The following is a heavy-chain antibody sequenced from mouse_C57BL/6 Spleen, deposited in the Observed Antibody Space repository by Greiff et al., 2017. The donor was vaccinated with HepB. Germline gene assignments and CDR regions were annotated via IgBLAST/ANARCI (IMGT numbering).Heavy chain of an antibody. D-gene: IGHD1-1*02. CDR2: INPSTGGT. CDR3: ARPWWVLYYYAMDY. CDR1: GYSFTGYY. V-gene: IGHV1-42*01. J-gene: IGHJ4*01. Sequence: VQLQQSGPELVKPGASVKISCKASGYSFTGYYMNWVKQSPEKSLEWIGEINPSTGGTTYNQKFKAKATLTVDKSSSTAYMQLKSLTSEASAVYYCARPWWVLYYYAMDYWGQGTSVTVSS.